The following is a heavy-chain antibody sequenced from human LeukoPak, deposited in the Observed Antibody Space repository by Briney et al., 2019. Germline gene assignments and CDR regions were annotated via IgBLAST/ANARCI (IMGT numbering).Heavy chain of an antibody. Sequence: GGSLRLSCAASGFTFSSYAMHWVRKAPGKGLEWAAVISSDGNTKYYADSVEGRFTISRGNSNNTLYLQMNTLGADDTAIYYCARRRIVGFTDDAFDIWGQGTMVTLSS. CDR1: GFTFSSYA. D-gene: IGHD1-26*01. CDR2: ISSDGNTK. V-gene: IGHV3-30-3*01. CDR3: ARRRIVGFTDDAFDI. J-gene: IGHJ3*02.